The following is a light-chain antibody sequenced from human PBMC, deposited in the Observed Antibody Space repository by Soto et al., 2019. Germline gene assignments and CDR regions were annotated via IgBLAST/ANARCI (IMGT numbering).Light chain of an antibody. CDR3: CSYGGSFYV. CDR1: SSNIGSNT. J-gene: IGLJ1*01. Sequence: QSALTQPPSASGTPGQRVTISCSGSSSNIGSNTVYWYQQLPGTAPKLLIYSNNKRPSGVPDRFSGSKSGSTASLTISGLQAEDEADYYCCSYGGSFYVVGTGTKVTVL. CDR2: SNN. V-gene: IGLV1-44*01.